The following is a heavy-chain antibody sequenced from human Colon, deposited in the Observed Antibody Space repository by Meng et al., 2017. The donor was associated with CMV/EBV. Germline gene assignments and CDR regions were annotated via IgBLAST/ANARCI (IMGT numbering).Heavy chain of an antibody. CDR2: ISPTGSDT. CDR3: VKGHTMINP. CDR1: GFIFSDYY. Sequence: QVHVLQLGGGLVEPGASLRLSCAASGFIFSDYYMTWIREAPGKGLEWVSYISPTGSDTNYADSVRGRFTISRDNAKNSLFLQMSSLTAEDTAVYYCVKGHTMINPWGQGTLVTVSS. V-gene: IGHV3-11*03. D-gene: IGHD3-16*01. J-gene: IGHJ5*02.